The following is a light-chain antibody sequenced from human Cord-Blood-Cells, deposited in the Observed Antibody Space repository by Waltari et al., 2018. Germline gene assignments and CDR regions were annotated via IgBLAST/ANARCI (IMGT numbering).Light chain of an antibody. Sequence: EIVMTQSPATLSVSPGERATLSCRASQIVSSNLAWYQQKPGQAPRLLIYGASTRGTGIPARCSGSGSATEFTLTISSLQSEDFAVDYCQQYNNWPPWTFGQGTKVEIK. CDR2: GAS. CDR3: QQYNNWPPWT. J-gene: IGKJ1*01. CDR1: QIVSSN. V-gene: IGKV3-15*01.